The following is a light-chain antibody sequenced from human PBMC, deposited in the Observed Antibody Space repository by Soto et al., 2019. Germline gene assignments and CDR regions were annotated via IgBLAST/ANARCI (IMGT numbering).Light chain of an antibody. CDR2: DVT. V-gene: IGLV2-14*03. Sequence: QSVLTQPPSVSAAPGQKVTISCTGTNSDVGGYNYVSWYQHHPGKAPKLLIYDVTNRPSGVSNRFSATKSGNTASLTISGLQAEDEADYYCSSYTSSSTPYVFGTGTKVTVL. CDR3: SSYTSSSTPYV. CDR1: NSDVGGYNY. J-gene: IGLJ1*01.